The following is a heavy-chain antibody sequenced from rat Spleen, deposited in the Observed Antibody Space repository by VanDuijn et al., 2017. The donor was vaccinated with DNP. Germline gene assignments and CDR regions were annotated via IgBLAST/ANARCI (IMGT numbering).Heavy chain of an antibody. D-gene: IGHD1-5*01. CDR1: GFTFSDSA. Sequence: EVQLVESGGGVVQPGNSLKLSCAASGFTFSDSAMAWVRQSPKKGLEWVATIIYDGGHSFYRDSVQGRFTISRDNSKSTLYLQMDSLRSEDTATYYCARHEEQPWFAYWGQGTLVTVSS. V-gene: IGHV5-17*01. CDR3: ARHEEQPWFAY. J-gene: IGHJ3*01. CDR2: IIYDGGHS.